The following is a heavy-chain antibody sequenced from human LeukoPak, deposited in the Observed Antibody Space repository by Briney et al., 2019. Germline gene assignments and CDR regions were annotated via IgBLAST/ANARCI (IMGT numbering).Heavy chain of an antibody. D-gene: IGHD3-22*01. V-gene: IGHV3-74*01. CDR3: ARPQNMNYYDSDDAFDI. CDR1: GFTFSSYW. Sequence: GGSLRLSCAASGFTFSSYWMHWVRQAPGKGLVWVSRINSGGSSTSYADSVKGRFTISADKSISTAYLQWSSLKASDTAMYYCARPQNMNYYDSDDAFDIWGQGTMVTVSS. J-gene: IGHJ3*02. CDR2: INSGGSST.